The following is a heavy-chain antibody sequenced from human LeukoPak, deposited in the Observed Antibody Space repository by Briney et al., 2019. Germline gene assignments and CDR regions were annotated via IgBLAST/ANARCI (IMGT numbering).Heavy chain of an antibody. CDR1: DFTFDFYW. Sequence: PGGSLRLSCVASDFTFDFYWMTWVRQAPGKGLEWLANILPDGSQKYYVDSVKGRFTISRDNSKNTLYLQMNSLRAEDTAVYYCAKDLESYSTGWSFDCWGQGTLVTVSS. CDR3: AKDLESYSTGWSFDC. J-gene: IGHJ4*02. D-gene: IGHD6-19*01. CDR2: ILPDGSQK. V-gene: IGHV3-7*03.